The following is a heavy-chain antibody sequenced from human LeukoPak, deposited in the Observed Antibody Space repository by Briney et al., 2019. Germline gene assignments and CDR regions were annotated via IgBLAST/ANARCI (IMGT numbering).Heavy chain of an antibody. D-gene: IGHD6-25*01. CDR3: ARGPQRGAPLDY. CDR1: GGSLSSYY. J-gene: IGHJ4*02. V-gene: IGHV4-4*07. Sequence: SETLSLTCTVSGGSLSSYYWSWIRQPAGKGLEWVGRIYTSGSTNYNPSLKSRVTISVDTSKNQFSLKLSSVTAADTAVYYCARGPQRGAPLDYCGQGTLVGVSS. CDR2: IYTSGST.